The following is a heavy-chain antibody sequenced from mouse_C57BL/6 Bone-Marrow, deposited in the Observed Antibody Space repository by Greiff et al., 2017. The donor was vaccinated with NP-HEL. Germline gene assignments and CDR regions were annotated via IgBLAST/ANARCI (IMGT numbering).Heavy chain of an antibody. Sequence: EVQLQQSGPELVKPGASVKISCKASGYTFTDYYMNWVKQSHGKSLEWIGDINPNNGGTSYNQKFKGKATLTVDKSSSTAYMELRSLTSEDSAVYYCARLEDFITGGYWGQGTLVTVSA. D-gene: IGHD1-2*01. V-gene: IGHV1-26*01. CDR3: ARLEDFITGGY. CDR1: GYTFTDYY. CDR2: INPNNGGT. J-gene: IGHJ3*01.